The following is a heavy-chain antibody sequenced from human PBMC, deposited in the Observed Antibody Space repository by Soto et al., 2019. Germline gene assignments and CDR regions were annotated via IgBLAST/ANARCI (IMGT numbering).Heavy chain of an antibody. CDR2: IYSNGNT. J-gene: IGHJ4*02. D-gene: IGHD3-9*01. Sequence: QVQLQESGPGLVKPSQTLSLICSVSGGSISSGDYYWIWIRQPPGKGLEWIGYIYSNGNTYYNPSLKSRVAILADTSENQLSLKLTSVTAADTAVYYCARTSYDILTGYLVDYWGQGTLVTVSS. CDR3: ARTSYDILTGYLVDY. CDR1: GGSISSGDYY. V-gene: IGHV4-30-4*01.